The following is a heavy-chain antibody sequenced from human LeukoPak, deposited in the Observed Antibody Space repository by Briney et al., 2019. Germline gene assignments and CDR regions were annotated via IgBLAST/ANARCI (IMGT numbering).Heavy chain of an antibody. CDR2: IDPSDSYT. Sequence: PGESLRISCKSSGYSFTNYWINWVRQLPGKGLEWMGRIDPSDSYTNYSPSFQGHVTISADKSISTAYLQWSSLKASDSAMYYCATLAYCGGDCYSGSFDYWGQGTLVTVSS. V-gene: IGHV5-10-1*01. D-gene: IGHD2-21*02. CDR1: GYSFTNYW. CDR3: ATLAYCGGDCYSGSFDY. J-gene: IGHJ4*02.